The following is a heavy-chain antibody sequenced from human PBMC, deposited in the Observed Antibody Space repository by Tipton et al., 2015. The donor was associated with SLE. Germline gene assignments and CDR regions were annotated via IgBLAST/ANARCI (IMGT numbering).Heavy chain of an antibody. CDR2: INHSGST. J-gene: IGHJ3*02. CDR3: ARGLGMVAFDI. CDR1: GGSFSGYY. Sequence: TLSLTCAVYGGSFSGYYWSWIRQPPGKGLEWIGEINHSGSTNYNPSLKSRVTISVDTSKNQFSLKLSSVTAADTAVYYCARGLGMVAFDIWGQGTMVTVSS. V-gene: IGHV4-34*01. D-gene: IGHD7-27*01.